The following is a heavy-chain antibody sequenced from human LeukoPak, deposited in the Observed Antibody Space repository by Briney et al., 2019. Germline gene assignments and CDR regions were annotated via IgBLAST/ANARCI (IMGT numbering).Heavy chain of an antibody. V-gene: IGHV4-34*01. CDR2: IDHSGIT. CDR1: GGSLSGYY. J-gene: IGHJ4*02. D-gene: IGHD2-2*01. Sequence: SETLSLTCDVYGGSLSGYYWSWVRHSPEKGLEWIGQIDHSGITDYNPSLKSRVIISVDTSKSQLSLKMHSVTAAYTAVYYCARDVCSSPVNCYAASNYWGQGTLVSVSS. CDR3: ARDVCSSPVNCYAASNY.